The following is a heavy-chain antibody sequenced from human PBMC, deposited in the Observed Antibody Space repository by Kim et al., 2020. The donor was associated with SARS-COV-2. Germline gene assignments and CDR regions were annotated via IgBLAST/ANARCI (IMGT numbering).Heavy chain of an antibody. J-gene: IGHJ5*02. CDR2: IYYSGST. Sequence: SETLSLTCTVSGGSISSYYWSWIRQPPGKGLEWIGYIYYSGSTNYNPSLKSRVTISVDTSKNQFSLKLSSVTAADTAVYYCARALAARRGRRGFDPWGQG. CDR3: ARALAARRGRRGFDP. V-gene: IGHV4-59*01. D-gene: IGHD6-6*01. CDR1: GGSISSYY.